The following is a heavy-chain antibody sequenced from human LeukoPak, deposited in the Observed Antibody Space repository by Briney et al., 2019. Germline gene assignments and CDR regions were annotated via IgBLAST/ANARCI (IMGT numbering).Heavy chain of an antibody. Sequence: GGSLRLSCAASGFTFSSYAMSWVRQAPGKGLEWVSAISGSGGSTYYADSVKDRFTISRDNSKNTLYLQMNSLRAEDTAVYYCASRYSSGWYNWFDPWGQGTLVTVSS. CDR1: GFTFSSYA. D-gene: IGHD6-19*01. V-gene: IGHV3-23*01. CDR2: ISGSGGST. J-gene: IGHJ5*02. CDR3: ASRYSSGWYNWFDP.